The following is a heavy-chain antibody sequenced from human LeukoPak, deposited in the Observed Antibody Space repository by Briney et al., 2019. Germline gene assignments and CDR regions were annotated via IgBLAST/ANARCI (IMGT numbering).Heavy chain of an antibody. Sequence: ASVKVSCKVSGYTLTELSMHWVRQAPGKGLEWMGGFDPEDGEAIYAQKFQGRVTMTEDTSTDTAYMELSSLRSEDTAVYYCATAGIAAAGTLDYWGQGTLVTVSS. CDR2: FDPEDGEA. CDR1: GYTLTELS. J-gene: IGHJ4*02. CDR3: ATAGIAAAGTLDY. V-gene: IGHV1-24*01. D-gene: IGHD6-13*01.